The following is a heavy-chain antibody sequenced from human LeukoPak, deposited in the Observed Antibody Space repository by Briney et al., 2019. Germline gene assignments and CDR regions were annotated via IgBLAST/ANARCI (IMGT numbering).Heavy chain of an antibody. Sequence: GGTLRLSCAASGFTFNTYAMSWVRQAPGKGLEWVSTISGSGGSTYYADSVKGRFTISRDNSKDTLYLQMDSLRAEDTATYYCAKGESFAFAMWGQGTMVTVSS. J-gene: IGHJ3*02. CDR3: AKGESFAFAM. V-gene: IGHV3-23*01. CDR1: GFTFNTYA. CDR2: ISGSGGST.